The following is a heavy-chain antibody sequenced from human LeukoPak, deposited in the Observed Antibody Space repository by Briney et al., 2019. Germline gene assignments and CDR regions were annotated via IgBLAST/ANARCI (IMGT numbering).Heavy chain of an antibody. CDR2: INHSGSV. V-gene: IGHV4-34*01. D-gene: IGHD3-22*01. J-gene: IGHJ5*02. CDR3: ASWTYDYGSSSSPELS. Sequence: PSETLSLTCAVYDGSFSNYYCSWIRQPPGKVLEWIGEINHSGSVNYNPSLKSRVTISVDTSKNQFSLRLKSMTAADTAVYYCASWTYDYGSSSSPELSWGRGTLVTVSS. CDR1: DGSFSNYY.